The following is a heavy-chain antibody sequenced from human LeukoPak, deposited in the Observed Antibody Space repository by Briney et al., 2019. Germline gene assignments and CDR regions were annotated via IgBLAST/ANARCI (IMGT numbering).Heavy chain of an antibody. V-gene: IGHV4-59*11. J-gene: IGHJ4*02. CDR3: ARSYCDFWSGFYSDF. CDR1: GGSINSHY. D-gene: IGHD3-3*01. CDR2: ISYSGST. Sequence: SETLSLTCTVSGGSINSHYWSWIRQPPGMGLQWIGFISYSGSTSSNPSLMSRVTISVDTSKNQFSLKLNSVTAADTALYFCARSYCDFWSGFYSDFWGQGALVTVS.